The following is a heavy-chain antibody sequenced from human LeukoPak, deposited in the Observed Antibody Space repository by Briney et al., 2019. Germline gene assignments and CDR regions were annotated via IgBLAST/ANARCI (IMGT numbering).Heavy chain of an antibody. CDR1: GFTVSSNY. CDR2: ISGSGTNT. D-gene: IGHD1-26*01. J-gene: IGHJ4*02. Sequence: GGSLRLSCAASGFTVSSNYMSWVRQAPGKGLEWVSAISGSGTNTYYAGSVKGRFTISRDNSNNTLFLQMNSLRADDTALYYCAKGIRVGATTGHPDYWGQGTLVTVSS. V-gene: IGHV3-23*01. CDR3: AKGIRVGATTGHPDY.